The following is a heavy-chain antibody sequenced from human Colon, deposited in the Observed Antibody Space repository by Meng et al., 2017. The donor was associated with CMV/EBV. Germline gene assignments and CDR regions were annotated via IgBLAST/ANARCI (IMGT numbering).Heavy chain of an antibody. Sequence: GESLKISCTASGFTFRSYWMHWVRQAPGKGLVWVSRINKDGGSITYADFVEGRFTISRDNAKNTLYLQMNSLRVEDTAGDYCAKDLSKFWSFHYYYGGMDVWGQGTTVTVSS. V-gene: IGHV3-74*03. J-gene: IGHJ6*02. CDR2: INKDGGSI. D-gene: IGHD3-3*01. CDR3: AKDLSKFWSFHYYYGGMDV. CDR1: GFTFRSYW.